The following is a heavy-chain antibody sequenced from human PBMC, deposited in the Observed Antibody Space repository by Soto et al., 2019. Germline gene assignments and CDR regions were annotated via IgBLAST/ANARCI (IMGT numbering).Heavy chain of an antibody. Sequence: GGSLRLSCAASGFTFSSYAMSWVRQAPGKGLEWVSDIRGDGSGTYYVDSVKGRFTISRDNAKNTLYLQMNSLRAEDTAVYYCARDRGWQTFDYWGQGTLVTVSS. V-gene: IGHV3-23*01. J-gene: IGHJ4*02. CDR1: GFTFSSYA. D-gene: IGHD3-10*01. CDR3: ARDRGWQTFDY. CDR2: IRGDGSGT.